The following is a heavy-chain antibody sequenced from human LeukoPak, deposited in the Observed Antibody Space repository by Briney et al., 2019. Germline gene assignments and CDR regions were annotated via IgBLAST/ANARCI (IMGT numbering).Heavy chain of an antibody. D-gene: IGHD1-26*01. CDR3: ARPRPGGATQYFDY. V-gene: IGHV1-2*02. Sequence: ASVKVSCKASGYTFTGYYMHWVRQAPEQGLEWMGWINPNSGGTNYAQKFQGRVTMTRDTSISTAYMELSRLRSDDTAVYYCARPRPGGATQYFDYWGQGTLVTVSS. CDR2: INPNSGGT. J-gene: IGHJ4*02. CDR1: GYTFTGYY.